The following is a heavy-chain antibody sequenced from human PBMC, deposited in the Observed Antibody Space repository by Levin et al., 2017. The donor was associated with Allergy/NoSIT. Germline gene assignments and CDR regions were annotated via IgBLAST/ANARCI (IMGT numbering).Heavy chain of an antibody. Sequence: GESLKISCTASGFTFGDYAMSWFRQAPGKGLEWVGFIRSKAYGGTTEYAASVKGRFTISRDDSKSIAYLQMNSLKTEDTAVYYCTLFRAYDAFDIWGQGTMVTVSS. D-gene: IGHD2-21*01. V-gene: IGHV3-49*03. CDR1: GFTFGDYA. CDR3: TLFRAYDAFDI. CDR2: IRSKAYGGTT. J-gene: IGHJ3*02.